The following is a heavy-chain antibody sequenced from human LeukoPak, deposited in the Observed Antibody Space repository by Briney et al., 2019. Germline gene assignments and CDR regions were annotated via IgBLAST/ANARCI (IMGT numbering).Heavy chain of an antibody. CDR2: FDPEDGET. J-gene: IGHJ6*03. CDR3: ARCGDGYLYYMDV. Sequence: ASVKVSCKVSGYTLIELSIHWVRQAPGKGLKWMGGFDPEDGETIYAQKFQGRVTMTEDTSTDTAYMELRSLRSDDTAVYYCARCGDGYLYYMDVWGKGTTVTISS. D-gene: IGHD5-24*01. CDR1: GYTLIELS. V-gene: IGHV1-24*01.